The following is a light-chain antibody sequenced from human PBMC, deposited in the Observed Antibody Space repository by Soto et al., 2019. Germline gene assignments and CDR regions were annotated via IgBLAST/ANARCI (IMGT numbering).Light chain of an antibody. CDR3: QHYGTSPRT. CDR1: QSVSGSY. CDR2: DAF. Sequence: EIVLTQSPATLSLSPGERATLSCGASQSVSGSYLAWYQQKPGLAPRLLMYDAFSRATGIPDRFGGSGSGTDFTLTISRLEPEDFAVYYCQHYGTSPRTFGQGTKVDIK. J-gene: IGKJ1*01. V-gene: IGKV3D-20*01.